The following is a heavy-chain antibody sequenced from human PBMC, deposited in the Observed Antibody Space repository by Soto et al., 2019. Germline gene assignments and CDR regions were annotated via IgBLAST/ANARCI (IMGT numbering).Heavy chain of an antibody. CDR2: TRNKANSYTT. V-gene: IGHV3-72*01. Sequence: GGSLRLSCAASGFTFSDHYMDWVRQAPGKGLEWVGRTRNKANSYTTEYAASVKGRFTISRDDSKNSLYLQMNSLKTEDTAVYYCARGGSYYYFDYWGQGTLVTVSS. D-gene: IGHD1-26*01. CDR3: ARGGSYYYFDY. J-gene: IGHJ4*02. CDR1: GFTFSDHY.